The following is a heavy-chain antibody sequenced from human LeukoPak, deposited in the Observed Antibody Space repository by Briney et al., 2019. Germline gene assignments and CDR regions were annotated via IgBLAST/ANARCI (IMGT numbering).Heavy chain of an antibody. Sequence: ASVKVSCKASGYTFTNYGISWVRQAPGQGLEWMGWINIYKGNTNYAQKVQGRVTMTIDTSTSTAYMELRSLRSDDTAVYYCARDPDHCSGGSCHPVPTYWGQGTLVTVSS. V-gene: IGHV1-18*01. D-gene: IGHD2-15*01. CDR3: ARDPDHCSGGSCHPVPTY. J-gene: IGHJ4*02. CDR2: INIYKGNT. CDR1: GYTFTNYG.